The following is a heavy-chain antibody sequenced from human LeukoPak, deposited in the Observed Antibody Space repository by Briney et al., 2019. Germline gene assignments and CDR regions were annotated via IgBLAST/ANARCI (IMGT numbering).Heavy chain of an antibody. Sequence: GASVKVSCKASGYTFTGYYMHWVRQAPGQGLEWMGWINPNSGGTNYAQKFQGRVTMTRDTFISTAYMELSRLRSDDTAVYYCARAKNVLRYFDWLPYWGQGTLVTVSS. CDR2: INPNSGGT. J-gene: IGHJ4*02. CDR1: GYTFTGYY. D-gene: IGHD3-9*01. CDR3: ARAKNVLRYFDWLPY. V-gene: IGHV1-2*02.